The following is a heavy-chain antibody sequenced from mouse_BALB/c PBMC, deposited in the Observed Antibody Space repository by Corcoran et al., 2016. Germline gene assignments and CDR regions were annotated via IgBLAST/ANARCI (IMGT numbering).Heavy chain of an antibody. CDR3: ARSYGNPSLGAMDY. CDR2: INPYYGST. V-gene: IGHV1-39*01. J-gene: IGHJ4*01. Sequence: EIQLQHTGPELVNPGASVKISCKASGYSFTDYIMLWVKQSHGKSLEWIGNINPYYGSTSYNLKFKGKATLTVDKSSSTAYMQLNSLTSEDSAVYYCARSYGNPSLGAMDYWGQGTSVTVSS. CDR1: GYSFTDYI. D-gene: IGHD2-1*01.